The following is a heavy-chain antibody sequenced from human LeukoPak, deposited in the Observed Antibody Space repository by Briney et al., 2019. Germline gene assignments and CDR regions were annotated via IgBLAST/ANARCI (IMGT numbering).Heavy chain of an antibody. CDR2: IKQDGSEK. Sequence: GGSPRLSCAASGFTFSSYWMSWVRQAPGKGLEWVANIKQDGSEKYYVDSVKGRFTISRDNAKNSLYLQMNSLRAEDTAVYYCARAPSTAYCSGGSCYHYYMDVWGKGTTVTVSS. J-gene: IGHJ6*03. CDR3: ARAPSTAYCSGGSCYHYYMDV. D-gene: IGHD2-15*01. V-gene: IGHV3-7*01. CDR1: GFTFSSYW.